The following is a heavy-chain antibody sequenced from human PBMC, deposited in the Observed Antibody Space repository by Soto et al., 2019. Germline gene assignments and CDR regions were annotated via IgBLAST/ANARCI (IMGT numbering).Heavy chain of an antibody. Sequence: SLTLSLPCSLSGASITSTTYFWAWIRQPPGKGLEWVGSIYYSGKNHYNPSLKGRATISVDRSRNQFSLQVSSVTAADTAVYYCAKNLPRTGRFDHWGQGTVGTVAS. CDR1: GASITSTTYF. CDR2: IYYSGKN. CDR3: AKNLPRTGRFDH. V-gene: IGHV4-39*01. J-gene: IGHJ4*02.